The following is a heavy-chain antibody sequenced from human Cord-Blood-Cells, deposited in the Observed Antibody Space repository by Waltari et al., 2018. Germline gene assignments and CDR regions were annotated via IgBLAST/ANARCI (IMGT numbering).Heavy chain of an antibody. V-gene: IGHV4-34*01. Sequence: QVQLQQWGAGLLKPSETLSLTCAVYGGSFSGSYWSWIRHPPGKGLEWIGEISHSGCTNYTPSLKSRVTISVDTSKTQFSLKLSSVTAADTAVYYCARGRWGSRYYFDYWGQGTLVTVSS. J-gene: IGHJ4*02. CDR3: ARGRWGSRYYFDY. D-gene: IGHD2-15*01. CDR1: GGSFSGSY. CDR2: ISHSGCT.